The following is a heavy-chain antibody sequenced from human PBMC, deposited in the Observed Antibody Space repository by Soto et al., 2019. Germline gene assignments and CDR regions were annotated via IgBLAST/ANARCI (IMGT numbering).Heavy chain of an antibody. CDR1: GGSFIGYL. CDR3: GRGRYSGGGYTGVGLFAF. D-gene: IGHD6-25*01. CDR2: INHSGST. J-gene: IGHJ3*01. Sequence: PSETLSLTCAVYGGSFIGYLWSWILQPPGKGLEWIGEINHSGSTNYNPSLKSRLTISVDTSNNQFSLKLSSVTAAGTAVYYCGRGRYSGGGYTGVGLFAFWGQGTMVPVSS. V-gene: IGHV4-34*01.